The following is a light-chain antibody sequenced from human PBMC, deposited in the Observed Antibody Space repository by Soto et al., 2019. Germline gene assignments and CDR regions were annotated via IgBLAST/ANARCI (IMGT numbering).Light chain of an antibody. CDR2: DVN. Sequence: QSALTQPASVSGSPGQSITISCAGTSSDVGGYNYVSWYQQHPGKVPRLIISDVNKRPSGVSDRFSGSKSGNTASLTISGLQADDEADYYCASFTRSVTLVFGGGTKVTVL. CDR3: ASFTRSVTLV. V-gene: IGLV2-14*03. J-gene: IGLJ2*01. CDR1: SSDVGGYNY.